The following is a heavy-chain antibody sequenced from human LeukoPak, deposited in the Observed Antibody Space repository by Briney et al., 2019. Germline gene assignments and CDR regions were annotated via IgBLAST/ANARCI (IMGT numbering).Heavy chain of an antibody. V-gene: IGHV3-23*01. CDR2: ISGSGSNT. CDR3: AKDPLDY. J-gene: IGHJ4*02. Sequence: GGSLRLSCAASGFTFSTYVMNWARQAPGKGLEWVSAISGSGSNTYYADSVRGRFTISRDNSKNTLYLQMNSLRAEDTAVYYCAKDPLDYWGQGTLVTVSS. CDR1: GFTFSTYV.